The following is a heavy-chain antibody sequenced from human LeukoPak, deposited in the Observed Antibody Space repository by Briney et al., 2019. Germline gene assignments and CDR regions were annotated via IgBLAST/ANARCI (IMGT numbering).Heavy chain of an antibody. V-gene: IGHV4-38-2*02. J-gene: IGHJ4*02. CDR1: GYSISSGYY. D-gene: IGHD2-15*01. CDR2: IYHSGST. Sequence: PSETLSLTSAVSGYSISSGYYWGWIRQPPGKGLEWIGSIYHSGSTYYNPSLKSRVTISVDTSKNQFSLKLSSVTAADTAVYYCAREGYCSGGSCYSEIDYWDQGTLVTVSS. CDR3: AREGYCSGGSCYSEIDY.